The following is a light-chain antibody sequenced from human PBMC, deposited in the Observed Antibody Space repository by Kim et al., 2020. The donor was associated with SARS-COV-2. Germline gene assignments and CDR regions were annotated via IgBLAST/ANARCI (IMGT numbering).Light chain of an antibody. Sequence: ASVGDRVTITCRASQGISNYLAWYQQKPGRVPKVLIYAASTLQSGVPSRFSGSGSGTDFTLTITSLQPEDVAVYYCQNYNSAPGTFGQGTKVDIK. V-gene: IGKV1-27*01. J-gene: IGKJ1*01. CDR1: QGISNY. CDR3: QNYNSAPGT. CDR2: AAS.